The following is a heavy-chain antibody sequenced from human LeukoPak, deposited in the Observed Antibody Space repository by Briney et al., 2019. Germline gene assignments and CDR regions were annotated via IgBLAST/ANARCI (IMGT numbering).Heavy chain of an antibody. CDR1: GGSISSYY. D-gene: IGHD3-22*01. Sequence: SETLSLTCTFSGGSISSYYWSWIRQPPGKGLEWIGTIYYSGSTNYNPSLKSRVTISVDTSKNQFSLKLSSVTAADTAVYYCARCPYDSSGYYRNYYFDYWGQGTLVSVSS. V-gene: IGHV4-59*01. CDR2: IYYSGST. J-gene: IGHJ4*02. CDR3: ARCPYDSSGYYRNYYFDY.